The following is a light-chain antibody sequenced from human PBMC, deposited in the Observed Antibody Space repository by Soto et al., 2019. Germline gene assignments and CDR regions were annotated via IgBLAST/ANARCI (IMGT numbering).Light chain of an antibody. V-gene: IGKV3-20*01. CDR1: QSVTSNY. CDR2: GAS. Sequence: EIVLTQSPGTLSLSPGERATLSCRASQSVTSNYLAWYQHKPGQAPRLLIYGASSRATGIPDRFSGSGAGTAFALTISRLEPEDFAVYYCQQYGSSPRTFGQGTKLEIK. CDR3: QQYGSSPRT. J-gene: IGKJ2*01.